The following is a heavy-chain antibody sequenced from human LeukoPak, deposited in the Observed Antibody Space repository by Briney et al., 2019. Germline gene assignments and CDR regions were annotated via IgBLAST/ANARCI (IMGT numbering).Heavy chain of an antibody. V-gene: IGHV3-21*04. CDR1: RFTFSSYS. Sequence: GGSLRLSCAASRFTFSSYSMNWVRQAPGKGLEWVSSISSSSSYIYYADSVKGRFTISRDNAKNSLYLQMNSLRAEDTALYYCAREWGIGTEDMDVWGKGTTVTVSS. CDR3: AREWGIGTEDMDV. CDR2: ISSSSSYI. D-gene: IGHD1-1*01. J-gene: IGHJ6*03.